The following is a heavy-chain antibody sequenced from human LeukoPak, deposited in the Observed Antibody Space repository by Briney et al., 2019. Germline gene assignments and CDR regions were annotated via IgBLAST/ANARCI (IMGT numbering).Heavy chain of an antibody. Sequence: KPGGSLRLSCAASGFTFSSYSMNWVRQAPGKGLEWVSSISSSSAYIYYADSMKGRFTISRDNAKNSLFLQMNSLRAEDTAVYYCARDKAYSFDYWGQGTLVTVSS. CDR2: ISSSSAYI. V-gene: IGHV3-21*01. J-gene: IGHJ4*02. CDR1: GFTFSSYS. CDR3: ARDKAYSFDY. D-gene: IGHD2-15*01.